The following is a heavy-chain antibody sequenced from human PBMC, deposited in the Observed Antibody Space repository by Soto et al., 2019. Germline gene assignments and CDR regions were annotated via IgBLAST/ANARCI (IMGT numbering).Heavy chain of an antibody. V-gene: IGHV3-21*01. CDR1: GFIFSGYS. Sequence: GGSLRLSCAGSGFIFSGYSMNWVRQAPGKGLEWVSSISTTSTYIYYADSVKGRFTVSRDNAKNSLYLQMTGLRPEDTAMYYCARDGIVGTTDFFDYWGQGTLVTVS. CDR2: ISTTSTYI. CDR3: ARDGIVGTTDFFDY. D-gene: IGHD1-26*01. J-gene: IGHJ4*02.